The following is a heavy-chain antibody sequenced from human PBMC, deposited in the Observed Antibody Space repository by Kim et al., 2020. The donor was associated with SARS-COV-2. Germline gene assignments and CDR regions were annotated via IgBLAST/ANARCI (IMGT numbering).Heavy chain of an antibody. J-gene: IGHJ4*01. Sequence: GGSLRLSCAASGYTFSSYAMTWVRQAPGKGLEWVAAVSAAGLRTYYADSLKGRFTISRDNSKNTVNLQMNSLRPEDSAVYYCAKGQGGTRQERDSGYW. CDR1: GYTFSSYA. CDR3: AKGQGGTRQERDSGY. D-gene: IGHD1-26*01. CDR2: VSAAGLRT. V-gene: IGHV3-23*01.